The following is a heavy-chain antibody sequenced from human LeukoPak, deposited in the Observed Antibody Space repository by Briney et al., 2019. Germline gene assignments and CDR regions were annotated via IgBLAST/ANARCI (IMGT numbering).Heavy chain of an antibody. CDR2: IYYSGST. D-gene: IGHD4-23*01. CDR3: ARVTTVVTPYFDY. V-gene: IGHV4-59*01. CDR1: GGSISSYY. Sequence: SETLSLTCTVSGGSISSYYWSWIRQPPGKGLEWIGYIYYSGSTNYNPSLKSRVTISVDTSKNQFSLKLSSVTAADTAVYYCARVTTVVTPYFDYWGQGTLVTVSS. J-gene: IGHJ4*02.